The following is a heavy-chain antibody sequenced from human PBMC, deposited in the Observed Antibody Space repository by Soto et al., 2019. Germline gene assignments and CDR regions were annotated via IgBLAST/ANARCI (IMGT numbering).Heavy chain of an antibody. CDR1: GFTFSSYA. J-gene: IGHJ6*02. Sequence: PGGSLRLSCAASGFTFSSYAMHWVRQAPGKGLEWVAVISYDGSNKYYADSVKGRFTISRDNSKNTLYLQMNSLRAEDTAVYYCAREGWEDRRQYRGPFGMDVWGQGTTVTVSS. CDR2: ISYDGSNK. CDR3: AREGWEDRRQYRGPFGMDV. D-gene: IGHD1-26*01. V-gene: IGHV3-30-3*01.